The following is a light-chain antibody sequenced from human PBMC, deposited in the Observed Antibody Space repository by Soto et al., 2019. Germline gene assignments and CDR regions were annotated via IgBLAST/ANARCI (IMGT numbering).Light chain of an antibody. CDR1: SSDVGAYNY. J-gene: IGLJ2*01. V-gene: IGLV2-14*01. CDR2: EVS. Sequence: QSALTQPASVSGSPGQSITISCTGTSSDVGAYNYASWYQQHPGKAPKLLIYEVSNRPSGVSNRFSGSKSGNTASLTISGLQAVDEAVYYCTSYTTSSTVAFGGGTKLTVL. CDR3: TSYTTSSTVA.